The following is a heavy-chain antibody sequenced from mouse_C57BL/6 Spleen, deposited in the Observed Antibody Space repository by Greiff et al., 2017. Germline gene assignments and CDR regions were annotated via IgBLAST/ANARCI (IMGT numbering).Heavy chain of an antibody. V-gene: IGHV1-50*01. CDR1: GYTFTSYW. J-gene: IGHJ4*01. CDR3: ARGGGYDGYWDAMDY. Sequence: QVQLQQPGAELVKPGASVKLSCKASGYTFTSYWMQWVKQRPGQGLEWIGEIDPSDSYTNYNQKFKGKATLTVDTSSSTAYMQLSSLTSEDSAVYYCARGGGYDGYWDAMDYWGQGTSVTVSS. CDR2: IDPSDSYT. D-gene: IGHD2-3*01.